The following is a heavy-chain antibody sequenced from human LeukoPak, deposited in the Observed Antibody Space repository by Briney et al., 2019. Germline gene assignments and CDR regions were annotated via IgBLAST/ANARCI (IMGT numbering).Heavy chain of an antibody. D-gene: IGHD6-13*01. CDR3: ARDRGRIATYNWFDP. CDR2: SIPIFGIA. V-gene: IGHV1-69*04. CDR1: GGTFSSYA. J-gene: IGHJ5*02. Sequence: ASVKVSCKASGGTFSSYAISWVRQAPGQGLEWMGRSIPIFGIANYAQKFQGRGTITADKSTSTAYMELSSLRSEDTAVYYCARDRGRIATYNWFDPWGQGTLVTVSS.